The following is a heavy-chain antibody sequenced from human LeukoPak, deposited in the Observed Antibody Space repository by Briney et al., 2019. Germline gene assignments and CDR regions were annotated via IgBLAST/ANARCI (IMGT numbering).Heavy chain of an antibody. V-gene: IGHV2-70*04. CDR2: IDWDDAK. D-gene: IGHD3-22*01. CDR3: AHNYYDSSGLI. CDR1: GFSLITSGTR. J-gene: IGHJ3*02. Sequence: SGPALVKLTQTLTLTCSFSGFSLITSGTRVSWIRQPPGKALEWLARIDWDDAKFYSTSLKTRLTISKDTSKNQVVLTMTNMDPVDTAAYYCAHNYYDSSGLIWGQGTMVTVSS.